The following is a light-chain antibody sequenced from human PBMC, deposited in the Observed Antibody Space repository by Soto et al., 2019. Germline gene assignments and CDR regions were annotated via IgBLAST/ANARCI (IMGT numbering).Light chain of an antibody. Sequence: EIVMTQSPATLSVSPGERATLSCRASQSVSSNLAWYQQKPGQAPRLLIYGASSRATGISDRFSGSGSGTDFTLTISRLEPEDFAVYYCQHYAGGSRITFGQGTRLEIK. V-gene: IGKV3-20*01. CDR2: GAS. CDR1: QSVSSN. J-gene: IGKJ5*01. CDR3: QHYAGGSRIT.